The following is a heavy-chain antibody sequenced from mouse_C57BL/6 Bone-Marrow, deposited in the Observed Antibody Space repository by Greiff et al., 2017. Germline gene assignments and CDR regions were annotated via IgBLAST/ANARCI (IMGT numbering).Heavy chain of an antibody. J-gene: IGHJ2*01. CDR2: INPNNGGT. CDR1: GYTFTDYN. Sequence: VQLQQSGPELVKPGASVEMSCKASGYTFTDYNMHWVKQSHGKSLEWIGYINPNNGGTSYNQKFKGKATLTVYKSSSTAYMEIRSLTSEDSAVYDCARGGDDGYSYYFDYWGQGTTLTVSS. D-gene: IGHD2-3*01. CDR3: ARGGDDGYSYYFDY. V-gene: IGHV1-22*01.